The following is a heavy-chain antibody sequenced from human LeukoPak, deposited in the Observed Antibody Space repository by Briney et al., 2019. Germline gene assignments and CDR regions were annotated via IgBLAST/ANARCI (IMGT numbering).Heavy chain of an antibody. J-gene: IGHJ4*02. CDR1: GGTFSSYT. CDR2: IIPILGIA. Sequence: SSVKVSYKASGGTFSSYTIGWVRQAPGQGLEWMERIIPILGIANYAQKFQGRVTITADKSTSTAYMELSSLRSEDTAVYYCASVGGSGRKAYYFDYWGQGTLVTVSS. CDR3: ASVGGSGRKAYYFDY. V-gene: IGHV1-69*02. D-gene: IGHD6-19*01.